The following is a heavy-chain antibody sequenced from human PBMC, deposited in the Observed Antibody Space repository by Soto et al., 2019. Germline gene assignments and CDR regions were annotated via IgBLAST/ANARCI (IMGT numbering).Heavy chain of an antibody. J-gene: IGHJ6*02. D-gene: IGHD2-2*02. CDR3: ARTGEYQLLYLYYYGMDV. V-gene: IGHV4-39*01. Sequence: QLQLQESGPGLVKPSETLSLTCTVSGGSISSSSYYWGWIRQPPGKGLEWIGSIYYSGSTYYNPSLKSRVTISVDTSKNQFSLKLSSVTAADTAVYYCARTGEYQLLYLYYYGMDVWGQGTTVTVSS. CDR1: GGSISSSSYY. CDR2: IYYSGST.